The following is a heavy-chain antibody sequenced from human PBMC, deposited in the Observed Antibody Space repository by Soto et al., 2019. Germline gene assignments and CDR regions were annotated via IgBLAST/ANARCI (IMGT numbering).Heavy chain of an antibody. CDR3: ARLVKIAVAGTEGWFDP. J-gene: IGHJ5*02. CDR1: GYTFTSYG. V-gene: IGHV1-18*04. Sequence: QVQLVQSGAEVKKPGASVKVSCKASGYTFTSYGISWVRQAPGQGLEWMGWISAYNGNTNYAQKLQGRVTMTTDTSTSTAYMELRSLGSDDTAVYYCARLVKIAVAGTEGWFDPWGQGTLVTVSS. D-gene: IGHD6-19*01. CDR2: ISAYNGNT.